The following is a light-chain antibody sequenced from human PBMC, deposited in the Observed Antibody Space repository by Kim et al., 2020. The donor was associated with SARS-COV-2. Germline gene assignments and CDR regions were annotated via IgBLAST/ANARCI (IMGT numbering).Light chain of an antibody. CDR1: SSDVGDFDY. V-gene: IGLV2-14*03. J-gene: IGLJ1*01. CDR3: YSYTTTSTPYV. Sequence: SITISCTGTSSDVGDFDYVSWYQQYPDKAPKLMIYDVNKRPSGVSGRFSGSKSGNTASLTISGLQAEDEADYYCYSYTTTSTPYVFGSGTKVTVL. CDR2: DVN.